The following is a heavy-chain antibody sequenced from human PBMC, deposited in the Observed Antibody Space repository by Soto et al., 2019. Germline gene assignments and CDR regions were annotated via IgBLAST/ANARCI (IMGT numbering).Heavy chain of an antibody. CDR2: IYYTGNT. Sequence: PSETLSLTCTVSGGSVRSGNYYWSWIRQPPGKGLEWIGYIYYTGNTNYNPSLKSRVTISVDTSKNQFSLKLSSVTAADTAVYYCARDMTDYDILTGYSPNWFDPWGQGTLVTVSS. J-gene: IGHJ5*02. CDR3: ARDMTDYDILTGYSPNWFDP. CDR1: GGSVRSGNYY. V-gene: IGHV4-61*01. D-gene: IGHD3-9*01.